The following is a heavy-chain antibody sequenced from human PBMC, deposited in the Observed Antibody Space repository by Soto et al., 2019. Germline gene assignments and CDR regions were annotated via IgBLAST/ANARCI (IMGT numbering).Heavy chain of an antibody. Sequence: GGSLRLSCAASGFTVSSNYMSCVRQAPGKGLEWVSVIYSGGSTYYADSVKGRFTISRDNSKNTLYLQMNSLRAEDTAVYYCARSADCSSTSCYLHYYYYMDVWGKGTTVTVSS. CDR3: ARSADCSSTSCYLHYYYYMDV. V-gene: IGHV3-66*01. D-gene: IGHD2-2*01. CDR2: IYSGGST. CDR1: GFTVSSNY. J-gene: IGHJ6*03.